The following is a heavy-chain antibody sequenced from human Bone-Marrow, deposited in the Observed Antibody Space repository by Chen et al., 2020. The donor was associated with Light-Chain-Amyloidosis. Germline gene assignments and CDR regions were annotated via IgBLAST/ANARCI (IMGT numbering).Heavy chain of an antibody. CDR1: GGSVSRDTFY. Sequence: QVQLQESGPGLVKASETLSLTCTVSGGSVSRDTFYWSWIRQPPGKGLEWIGYIYFSGITNYNPSLKSRVTISVDTSKNQISLRLSSVTAADTAVYYCARHKLSSRWYGDLNYFDYWGQGTLVTVSS. CDR2: IYFSGIT. J-gene: IGHJ4*02. D-gene: IGHD6-13*01. V-gene: IGHV4-61*01. CDR3: ARHKLSSRWYGDLNYFDY.